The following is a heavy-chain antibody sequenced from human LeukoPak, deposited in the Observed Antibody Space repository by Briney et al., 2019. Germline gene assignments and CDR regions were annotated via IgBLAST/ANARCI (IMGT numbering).Heavy chain of an antibody. Sequence: GGSLRLSCAASGFTFSSYAMSWVRQAPGKELEWVSAISSNGGGTYYADSVKGRFTISRDNSKNTLYLQMNSLRAEDTAVYYCAKDPPTVIAYYFDYWGQGTLVTVSS. J-gene: IGHJ4*02. V-gene: IGHV3-23*01. CDR1: GFTFSSYA. CDR2: ISSNGGGT. CDR3: AKDPPTVIAYYFDY. D-gene: IGHD4-17*01.